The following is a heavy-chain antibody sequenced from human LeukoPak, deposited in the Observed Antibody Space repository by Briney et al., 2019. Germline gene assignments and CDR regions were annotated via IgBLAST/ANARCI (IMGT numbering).Heavy chain of an antibody. CDR3: AKDRYCSGGSCYYFDY. CDR1: GFTFSSYG. D-gene: IGHD2-15*01. V-gene: IGHV3-33*06. CDR2: IWYDGSNK. Sequence: GGSLRLSCAASGFTFSSYGMHWVRQAPGKGLEWAAVIWYDGSNKYYADSVKGRFTISRDNSKNTLYLQMNSLRAEDTAVYYCAKDRYCSGGSCYYFDYWGQGTLVTVSS. J-gene: IGHJ4*02.